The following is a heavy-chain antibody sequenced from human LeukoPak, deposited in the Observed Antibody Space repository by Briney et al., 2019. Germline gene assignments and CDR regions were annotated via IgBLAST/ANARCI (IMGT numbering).Heavy chain of an antibody. CDR1: GGSISSYY. V-gene: IGHV4-59*01. CDR2: IYYSGST. Sequence: SETLSLTCTVSGGSISSYYWSWIRQPPGKGLEWMGYIYYSGSTNYNASLKSRVPISVDTSKNQFSLKLSSVTAEDTAVYYCARVGDDSSGYYGYWGQGTLVTVSS. CDR3: ARVGDDSSGYYGY. J-gene: IGHJ4*02. D-gene: IGHD3-22*01.